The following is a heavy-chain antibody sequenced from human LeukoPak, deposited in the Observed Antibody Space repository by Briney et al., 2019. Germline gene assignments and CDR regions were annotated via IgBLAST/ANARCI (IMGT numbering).Heavy chain of an antibody. D-gene: IGHD6-13*01. CDR3: AKDRGHSSSWTLGMDV. J-gene: IGHJ6*02. CDR2: ISGSGGST. Sequence: GGSLRLSCAASGFTFSSYAMSWVRQAPGKGVEWVSAISGSGGSTYYADSVKGRFTISRDNSKNTLYLQMNSLRAEDTAVYYCAKDRGHSSSWTLGMDVGGQGTTVTVSS. CDR1: GFTFSSYA. V-gene: IGHV3-23*01.